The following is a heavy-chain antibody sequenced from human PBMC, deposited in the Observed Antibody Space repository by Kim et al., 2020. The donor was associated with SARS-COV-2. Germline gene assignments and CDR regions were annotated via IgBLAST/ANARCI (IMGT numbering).Heavy chain of an antibody. J-gene: IGHJ5*02. V-gene: IGHV3-11*05. D-gene: IGHD6-13*01. Sequence: GSLRLSCAASGFTFSDYYMTWIRQAPGKGLEWLSYISSSGSYIVYAESVKGRFSISRDNAKKSLYLQMNSLRAEDTAVYYCARVSSGSSSWYWFDAWGQ. CDR2: ISSSGSYI. CDR3: ARVSSGSSSWYWFDA. CDR1: GFTFSDYY.